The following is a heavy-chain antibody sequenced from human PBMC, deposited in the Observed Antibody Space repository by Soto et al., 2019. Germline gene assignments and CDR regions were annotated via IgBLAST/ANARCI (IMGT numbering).Heavy chain of an antibody. CDR3: ARAYEGDYFDY. V-gene: IGHV3-30-3*01. J-gene: IGHJ4*02. CDR1: GFTFSSYA. CDR2: ISYDGSNK. Sequence: SLRLSCAASGFTFSSYALHWVRQAPGKGLEWVAVISYDGSNKYYADSVKGRFTISRDNSKSTLYLQMNSLRAEDTAVYYCARAYEGDYFDYWGQGTLVTVSS. D-gene: IGHD3-16*01.